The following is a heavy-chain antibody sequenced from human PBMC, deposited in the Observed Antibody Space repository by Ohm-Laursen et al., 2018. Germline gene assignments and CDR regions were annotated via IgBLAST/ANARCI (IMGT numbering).Heavy chain of an antibody. CDR3: ARGSKYYYESSDLGNWFDP. J-gene: IGHJ5*02. CDR1: GDSISGYY. D-gene: IGHD3-22*01. V-gene: IGHV4-59*08. CDR2: TYYTGTT. Sequence: SDTLSLTCTVSGDSISGYYWSWIRQPPGKGLELIGYTYYTGTTNYNPSLKGPVTISIDAPKNHFSLELSSVTAADTAIYYCARGSKYYYESSDLGNWFDPWGQGTLVTVSS.